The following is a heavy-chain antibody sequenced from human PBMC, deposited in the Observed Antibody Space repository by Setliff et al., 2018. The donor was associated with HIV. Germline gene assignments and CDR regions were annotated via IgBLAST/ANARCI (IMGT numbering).Heavy chain of an antibody. Sequence: SETLSLTCAVSGGSINSGVYYWSWIRQHPGKGLEWIGNIYYSSGSTYYNPSLRSRVIISVDTSKNMFSLSLSSVTAADTAIYYCARVAFDSSSWHFDYWGQGSLVTVSS. D-gene: IGHD6-13*01. CDR2: IYYSSGST. CDR1: GGSINSGVYY. V-gene: IGHV4-31*11. J-gene: IGHJ4*02. CDR3: ARVAFDSSSWHFDY.